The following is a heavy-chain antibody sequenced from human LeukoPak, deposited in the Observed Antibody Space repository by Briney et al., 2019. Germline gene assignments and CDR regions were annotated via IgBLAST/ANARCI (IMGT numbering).Heavy chain of an antibody. CDR3: ARDCTNGVCYRVFDY. D-gene: IGHD2-8*01. CDR1: GFTFSSYI. J-gene: IGHJ4*02. Sequence: TGGSLRLSCAASGFTFSSYIMNWVRQAPGKGLEWVSYISTSSSTIYYADSVKGRFTISRDNAKNSLYLQMNSLRAEDTAVYYCARDCTNGVCYRVFDYWGQGTLVTVSS. CDR2: ISTSSSTI. V-gene: IGHV3-48*04.